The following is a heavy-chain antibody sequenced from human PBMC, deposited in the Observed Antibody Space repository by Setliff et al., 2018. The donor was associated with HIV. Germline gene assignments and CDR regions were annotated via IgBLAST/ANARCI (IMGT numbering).Heavy chain of an antibody. CDR3: ARDFLFTEAAAGETFDY. J-gene: IGHJ4*02. CDR1: GYTFTGYY. CDR2: INPNNGGT. Sequence: ASVKVSCKASGYTFTGYYMHWVRQAPGQGLEWMGWINPNNGGTNYAQKFQGRVTITTDESTTTAYMELSSLRSEDTALYYCARDFLFTEAAAGETFDYWGQGTLVTVSS. D-gene: IGHD6-13*01. V-gene: IGHV1-2*02.